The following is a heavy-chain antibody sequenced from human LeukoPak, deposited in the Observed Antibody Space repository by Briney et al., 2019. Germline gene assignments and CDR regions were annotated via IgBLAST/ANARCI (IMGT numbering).Heavy chain of an antibody. CDR3: ARVVAADHYFDY. CDR1: GFTFSTYS. CDR2: ISSSSSYI. J-gene: IGHJ4*02. V-gene: IGHV3-21*01. D-gene: IGHD2-2*01. Sequence: PGGSLRLSCAASGFTFSTYSMNWVRQAPGKGPEWVSSISSSSSYIYYADSVKGRFTISRDNAKNSLYLQMNSLRAEDTAVYYCARVVAADHYFDYWGQGTLVTVSS.